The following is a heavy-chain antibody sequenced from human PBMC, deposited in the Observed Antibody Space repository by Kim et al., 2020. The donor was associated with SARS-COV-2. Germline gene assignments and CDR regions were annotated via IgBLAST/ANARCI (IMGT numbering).Heavy chain of an antibody. CDR2: INHSGST. D-gene: IGHD1-26*01. CDR1: GGSFSGYY. V-gene: IGHV4-34*01. Sequence: SETLSLTCAVYGGSFSGYYWSWIRQPPGKGLEWIGEINHSGSTNYNPSLKSRVTISVDTSKNQFSLKLSSVTAADTAVYYCASLPRRVGHFDYWGQGTLVTVSS. J-gene: IGHJ4*02. CDR3: ASLPRRVGHFDY.